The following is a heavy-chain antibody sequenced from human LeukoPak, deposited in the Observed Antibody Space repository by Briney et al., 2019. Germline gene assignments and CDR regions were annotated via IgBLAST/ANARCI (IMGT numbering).Heavy chain of an antibody. V-gene: IGHV3-23*01. CDR2: ISGSGGST. D-gene: IGHD3-10*01. J-gene: IGHJ4*02. CDR3: AKDPDYYGSGSYGDFDY. Sequence: GGSLRLSCAASGFTFSSYAMSWVRQAPGKGLEWVSAISGSGGSTYYADSVKGRFTISRDNSKNTLYLQMNSLRAEDTAVYYCAKDPDYYGSGSYGDFDYWGQGTLVTVSS. CDR1: GFTFSSYA.